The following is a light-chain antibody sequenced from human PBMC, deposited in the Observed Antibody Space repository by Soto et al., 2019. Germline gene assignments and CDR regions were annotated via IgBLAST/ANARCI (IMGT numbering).Light chain of an antibody. CDR2: EVS. Sequence: QSALTQPPSASGSPGQSVTISCIGTSSDVGAYNYVSWYQQHPGKVPKHMIYEVSKRPSGVPDRFSASKSGNTASLTVSGLQAEDEADYYCSSHGGSNNFYIFGTGTKV. V-gene: IGLV2-8*01. J-gene: IGLJ1*01. CDR3: SSHGGSNNFYI. CDR1: SSDVGAYNY.